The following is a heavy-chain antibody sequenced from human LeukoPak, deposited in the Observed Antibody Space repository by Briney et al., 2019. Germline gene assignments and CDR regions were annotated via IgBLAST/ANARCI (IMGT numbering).Heavy chain of an antibody. CDR3: AKDIMAAADYYYYGMDV. CDR1: GFTFDDYA. CDR2: ISWNSGSI. V-gene: IGHV3-9*01. Sequence: PGASLRLSCAASGFTFDDYAMHWVRQAPGKGLEWVSGISWNSGSIGYADSVKGRFTISRDNAKNSLYLQMNSLRAEDTALYYCAKDIMAAADYYYYGMDVWGQGTTVTVSS. J-gene: IGHJ6*02. D-gene: IGHD6-13*01.